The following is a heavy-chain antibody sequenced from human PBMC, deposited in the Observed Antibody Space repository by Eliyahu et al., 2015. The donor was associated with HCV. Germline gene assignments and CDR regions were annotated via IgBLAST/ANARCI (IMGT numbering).Heavy chain of an antibody. V-gene: IGHV4-59*01. Sequence: QVQLQESGPGLVKPSETLSLTCIVSGDSTASYYWSWVRQSPGKGLEWIGYIYDTGSTNYNPSLKSRVTMSIDAPNNQFSLHLISLTAADTAVYYCARALTGWFPYYFDYWGQGALVTVSS. CDR2: IYDTGST. CDR3: ARALTGWFPYYFDY. J-gene: IGHJ4*02. CDR1: GDSTASYY. D-gene: IGHD6-19*01.